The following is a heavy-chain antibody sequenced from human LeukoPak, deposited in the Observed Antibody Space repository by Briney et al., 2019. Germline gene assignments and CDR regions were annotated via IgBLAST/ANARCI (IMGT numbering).Heavy chain of an antibody. J-gene: IGHJ6*03. CDR3: ARDQSSSWSHYYYMGV. V-gene: IGHV7-4-1*02. CDR2: IHPSTGNP. Sequence: ASVKVSCKASGYTFTNYAMNWVRRAPGQGLEWMGWIHPSTGNPTYAQAFTGRFVFSLDTSVSTAYLQISSLKAEDTAVYYCARDQSSSWSHYYYMGVWGKGTTVTVSS. CDR1: GYTFTNYA. D-gene: IGHD6-13*01.